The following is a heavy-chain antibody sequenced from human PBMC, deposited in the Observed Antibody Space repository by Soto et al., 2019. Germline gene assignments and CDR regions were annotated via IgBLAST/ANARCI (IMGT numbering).Heavy chain of an antibody. CDR2: INRYNGVT. CDR1: GYNLTNYG. Sequence: QVQLVQSGAEVKKPGASVKVSCKASGYNLTNYGISWVRQAPGQGLQWMGWINRYNGVTNNAHNFQDRVRMTPDTSTSTAYLERRSLSSDDTAVYYCARDRYSYGSFDYWGQGSLVTVSS. CDR3: ARDRYSYGSFDY. J-gene: IGHJ4*02. V-gene: IGHV1-18*01. D-gene: IGHD5-18*01.